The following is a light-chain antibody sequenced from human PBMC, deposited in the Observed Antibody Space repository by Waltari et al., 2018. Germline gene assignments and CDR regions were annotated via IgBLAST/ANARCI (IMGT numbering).Light chain of an antibody. CDR2: DVN. Sequence: QSALTQPRSVSGSPGQSVTISCTGTSRDVGSYDYVSWYQQHPGKAPKVMIYDVNKRPSGVPDRFSGSKSGNTASLTISGLQAEDEAEYYCYSYGGSYYVLGTGTEVTVL. J-gene: IGLJ1*01. CDR1: SRDVGSYDY. CDR3: YSYGGSYYV. V-gene: IGLV2-11*01.